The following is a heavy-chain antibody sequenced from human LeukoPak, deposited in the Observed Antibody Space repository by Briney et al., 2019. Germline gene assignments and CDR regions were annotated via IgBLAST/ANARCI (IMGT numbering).Heavy chain of an antibody. J-gene: IGHJ4*02. CDR3: ARQSNGYFDY. D-gene: IGHD2-15*01. Sequence: PSETLSLTCTVSGGSISSNNYYWGWIRQPPGKGLEWIGSIYYRGSTYYNPSLKSRVTIYIDTSRNQFSLKLSSVTAADTALYYCARQSNGYFDYWGQGTLVTVSS. V-gene: IGHV4-39*01. CDR2: IYYRGST. CDR1: GGSISSNNYY.